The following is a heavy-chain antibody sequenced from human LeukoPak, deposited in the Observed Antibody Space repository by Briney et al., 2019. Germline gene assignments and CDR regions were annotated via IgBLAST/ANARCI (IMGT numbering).Heavy chain of an antibody. J-gene: IGHJ4*02. CDR3: VRVSEDYYWALDF. CDR1: GDSVSNNIAT. CDR2: TYYRSRWGN. D-gene: IGHD3-10*01. V-gene: IGHV6-1*01. Sequence: SQTLSLTCAISGDSVSNNIATWNWVRQSPSRGLEWLGRTYYRSRWGNDYAISVKSRITINPDTSRNQFSLQLNSVTPEDTAVYSCVRVSEDYYWALDFWGQGTPVTVSS.